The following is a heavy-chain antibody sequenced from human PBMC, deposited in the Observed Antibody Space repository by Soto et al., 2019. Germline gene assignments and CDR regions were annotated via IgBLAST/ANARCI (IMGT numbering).Heavy chain of an antibody. CDR2: IIPISGAA. CDR3: VRDMTRTVVPYFDF. CDR1: GGTFSNYV. V-gene: IGHV1-69*06. Sequence: SVKVSCKASGGTFSNYVVNWVRQAPGQGLEWMGRIIPISGAANYAQKFQGRVTITADKSTSTSYMELSSLRSEDTAVYYCVRDMTRTVVPYFDFWGQGTLVTVSS. J-gene: IGHJ4*02. D-gene: IGHD1-7*01.